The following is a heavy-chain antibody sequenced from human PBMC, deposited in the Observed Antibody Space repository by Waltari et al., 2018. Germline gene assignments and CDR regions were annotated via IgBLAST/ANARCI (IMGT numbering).Heavy chain of an antibody. J-gene: IGHJ2*01. CDR2: IIPIFGTA. V-gene: IGHV1-69*08. CDR1: GGTFSRYA. CDR3: AATTVTTDWYFDL. Sequence: QVQLVQSGAEVTTPGSSVRVSCKASGGTFSRYAISWVRQAPGQGLEWMGRIIPIFGTANYAQKFQGRVTITADKSTSTAYMELSSLRSEDTAVYYCAATTVTTDWYFDLWGRGTLVTVSS. D-gene: IGHD4-17*01.